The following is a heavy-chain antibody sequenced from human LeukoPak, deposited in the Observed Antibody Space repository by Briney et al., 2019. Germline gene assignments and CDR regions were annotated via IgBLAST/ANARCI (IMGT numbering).Heavy chain of an antibody. CDR3: ARGNILSGYCFDF. CDR2: IHYTGGT. D-gene: IGHD3-9*01. Sequence: SETLSLTCAVHGGSISGYYWSWIRQPPGKGLEWVGEIHYTGGTSYNPSLKSRATISIDTSKNQLSLKLSSVTAADTAVYYCARGNILSGYCFDFWGQGALVTVSS. CDR1: GGSISGYY. V-gene: IGHV4-34*01. J-gene: IGHJ4*02.